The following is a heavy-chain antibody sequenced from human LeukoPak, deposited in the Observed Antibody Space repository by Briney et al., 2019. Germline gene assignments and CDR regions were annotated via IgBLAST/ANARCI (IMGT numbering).Heavy chain of an antibody. CDR3: ARDPSWGGPNDY. J-gene: IGHJ4*02. V-gene: IGHV4-34*01. CDR1: GGSFSGYY. Sequence: SETLSLTCAVYGGSFSGYYWSWIRQPPGKGLEWIGEINHSGSTNYKPSLKSRVTISADTSKNQFSLKLSSVTAADTAVYYCARDPSWGGPNDYWGQGTLVTVSS. D-gene: IGHD2-21*01. CDR2: INHSGST.